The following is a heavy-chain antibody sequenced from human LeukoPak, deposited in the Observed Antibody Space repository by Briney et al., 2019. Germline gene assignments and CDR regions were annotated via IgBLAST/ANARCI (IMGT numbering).Heavy chain of an antibody. Sequence: GRSLRLSCAASGFTFSSYGMHWVRQAPGKGLEWVAVISYDGSNKYYADSVKGRFTISRDDSKNTLYLQMSSLRAEDTAVYYCAKQTYYYDSSGYPEFDYWGQGTLVTVSS. CDR3: AKQTYYYDSSGYPEFDY. J-gene: IGHJ4*02. V-gene: IGHV3-30*18. CDR2: ISYDGSNK. CDR1: GFTFSSYG. D-gene: IGHD3-22*01.